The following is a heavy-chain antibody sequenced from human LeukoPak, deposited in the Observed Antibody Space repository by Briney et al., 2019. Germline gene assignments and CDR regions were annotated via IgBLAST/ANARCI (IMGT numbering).Heavy chain of an antibody. Sequence: ASVRVSCEASGYTFTAYYMHWVRQAPGQGLEWMGQMHPNSGDTRYAQKFQGRVTMTRDTSISTAYMELSSLTSDATAVYYCTRDLLQTSGWPWGQGTLVTVSS. V-gene: IGHV1-2*06. CDR3: TRDLLQTSGWP. CDR1: GYTFTAYY. D-gene: IGHD6-19*01. CDR2: MHPNSGDT. J-gene: IGHJ5*02.